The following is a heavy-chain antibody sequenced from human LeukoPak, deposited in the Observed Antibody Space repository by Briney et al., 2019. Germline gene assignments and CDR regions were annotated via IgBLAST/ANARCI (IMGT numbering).Heavy chain of an antibody. D-gene: IGHD1-26*01. J-gene: IGHJ4*02. CDR2: ISSTSGPI. V-gene: IGHV3-48*04. CDR3: ARDLGGSYLFPFHY. CDR1: GFTFSNYN. Sequence: GGSLRLSCAASGFTFSNYNMNWVRQAPGKGLECVSYISSTSGPIYYADSFKGRFTISRDNAKNSLYLQMNSLRAEDTAVYYCARDLGGSYLFPFHYWGQGTLVIVSS.